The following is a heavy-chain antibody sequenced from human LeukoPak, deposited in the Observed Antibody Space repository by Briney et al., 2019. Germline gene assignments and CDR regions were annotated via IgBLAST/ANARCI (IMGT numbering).Heavy chain of an antibody. CDR2: IYPGDSDT. Sequence: GESLQISCQGSGYSFTSYWIGWVRQMPGKGLEWMGIIYPGDSDTRYSPSFQAQVTISADKSISTAYLQWSSLKASDTAMYYCARADDYGDWGVDYWGQGTLVTVSS. D-gene: IGHD4-17*01. J-gene: IGHJ4*02. V-gene: IGHV5-51*01. CDR1: GYSFTSYW. CDR3: ARADDYGDWGVDY.